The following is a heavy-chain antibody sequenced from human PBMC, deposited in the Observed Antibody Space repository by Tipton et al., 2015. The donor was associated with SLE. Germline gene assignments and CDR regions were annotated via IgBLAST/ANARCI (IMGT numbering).Heavy chain of an antibody. CDR2: LNYNGGA. V-gene: IGHV4-61*08. D-gene: IGHD3-22*01. CDR1: GGSISSGGYY. CDR3: ARGFRYSSGPGAY. J-gene: IGHJ4*02. Sequence: TLSLTCAVSGGSISSGGYYWSWIRQPPGRGLEWIGYLNYNGGATYSPSLKSRVTTSVDTSKNQFSLKLTSVTAADTAVYYCARGFRYSSGPGAYWGQGTLVTVSS.